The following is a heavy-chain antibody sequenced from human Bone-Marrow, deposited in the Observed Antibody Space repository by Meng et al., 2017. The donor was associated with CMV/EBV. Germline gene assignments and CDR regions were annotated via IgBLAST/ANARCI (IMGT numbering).Heavy chain of an antibody. Sequence: ASVKVSCKASGYTFTSYDINWVRQATGQGLEWMGWMNPNSGNTGYAQKFQGRVTMTRNTSISTAYMELSSLRSEDTAVYYCARGKGIGWIQLPSDSFDYWGQGTLVTVSS. CDR3: ARGKGIGWIQLPSDSFDY. V-gene: IGHV1-8*01. CDR2: MNPNSGNT. J-gene: IGHJ4*02. D-gene: IGHD5-18*01. CDR1: GYTFTSYD.